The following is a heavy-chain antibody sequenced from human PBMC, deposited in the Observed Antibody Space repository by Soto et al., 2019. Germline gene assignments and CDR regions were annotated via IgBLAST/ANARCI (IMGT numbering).Heavy chain of an antibody. CDR3: ARGPPFH. CDR1: GDSVSSGSYY. Sequence: SETPSLTCIVSGDSVSSGSYYWSWIRQPPGKGLEWIGYIYHSGSTYYNPSLKSRVTISVDRSKNQFSLKLSSVTAADTAVYYCARGPPFHWGQGTLVTVSS. V-gene: IGHV4-30-2*01. J-gene: IGHJ4*02. D-gene: IGHD3-16*01. CDR2: IYHSGST.